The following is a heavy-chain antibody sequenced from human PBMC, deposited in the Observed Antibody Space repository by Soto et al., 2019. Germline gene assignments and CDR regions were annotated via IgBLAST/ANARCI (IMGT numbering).Heavy chain of an antibody. CDR2: INPHGGST. CDR3: ARSSGGNFGIIIEGSNWFDP. D-gene: IGHD3-3*01. Sequence: GASVKVSCNAPGDTFTSYYLNWVRQAPGQALEWMGVINPHGGSTKYAQKFQGRITMTRDTSRSTVYMELSSLRSDDTAIYYCARSSGGNFGIIIEGSNWFDPWGQGTLVTVSS. CDR1: GDTFTSYY. J-gene: IGHJ5*02. V-gene: IGHV1-46*01.